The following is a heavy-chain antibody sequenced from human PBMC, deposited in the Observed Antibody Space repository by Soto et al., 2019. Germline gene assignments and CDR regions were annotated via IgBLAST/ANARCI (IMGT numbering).Heavy chain of an antibody. V-gene: IGHV4-31*03. Sequence: PAETRSLTCPVSGGSIRSGRYYWSCIRHHPWKGLEWIGYIYYSLSTYYNPSIKIRVTISVDTSKNQFSLKLSSVTAADTAVYYCARADCSGGSCYRTNFDYWGQGTLVTVSS. J-gene: IGHJ4*02. CDR2: IYYSLST. D-gene: IGHD2-15*01. CDR3: ARADCSGGSCYRTNFDY. CDR1: GGSIRSGRYY.